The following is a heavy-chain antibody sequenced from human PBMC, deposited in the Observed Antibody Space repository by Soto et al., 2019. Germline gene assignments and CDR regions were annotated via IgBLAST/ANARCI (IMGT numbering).Heavy chain of an antibody. CDR3: ARTCLGAFDI. CDR2: IYHSGST. V-gene: IGHV4-4*02. CDR1: GGSITTSNW. J-gene: IGHJ3*02. Sequence: PSETLSLTCAVPGGSITTSNWWSWVSQPPGKRLEWIGEIYHSGSTNYNPSLKSRVTISVDKSKNQFSLKLSSVTAADTVVYYYARTCLGAFDIWGQGTMVTVSS. D-gene: IGHD2-21*01.